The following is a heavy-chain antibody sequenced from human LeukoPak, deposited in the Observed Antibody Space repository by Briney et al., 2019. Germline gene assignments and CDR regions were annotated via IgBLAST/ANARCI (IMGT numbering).Heavy chain of an antibody. CDR2: INPNSGGT. V-gene: IGHV1-2*02. J-gene: IGHJ4*02. CDR1: GYTFTGYY. D-gene: IGHD6-6*01. CDR3: ARGFYSSSSIFDY. Sequence: ASVKVSCKASGYTFTGYYMHWVRQAPGQGLEWMGWINPNSGGTNYAQKFQGRVTMTRDTSISTAYMELSSLRSEDTAVYYCARGFYSSSSIFDYWGQGTLVTVSS.